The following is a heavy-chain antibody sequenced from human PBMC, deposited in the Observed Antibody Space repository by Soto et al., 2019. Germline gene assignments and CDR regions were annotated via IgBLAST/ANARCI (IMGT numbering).Heavy chain of an antibody. CDR2: ISGYSGDT. V-gene: IGHV1-18*01. D-gene: IGHD2-15*01. J-gene: IGHJ6*03. CDR1: AYSFTSYG. CDR3: AREGLAAPAYYYYMDV. Sequence: GASVKVSCKASAYSFTSYGISWVRQAPGQGLEWMGWISGYSGDTKYAQKFQGRISMTTDTSTSTAYMELRSLRSDDTAVYYCAREGLAAPAYYYYMDVWGKGTTVTVSS.